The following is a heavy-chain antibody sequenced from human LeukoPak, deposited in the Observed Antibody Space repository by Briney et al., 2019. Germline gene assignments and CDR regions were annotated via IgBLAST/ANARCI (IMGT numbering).Heavy chain of an antibody. D-gene: IGHD2-2*01. V-gene: IGHV6-1*01. CDR1: GDSVSSNSAA. Sequence: SQTLSLTCAISGDSVSSNSAAWNWIRQSPPRGLEWLGRTYYRSKWYNDYAVSVKSRITINPDTSKNQFSLQLNSVTPEDTAVYYCARDLIVVVPAAAFDAYYYYGMDVWGQGTTVTVSS. CDR2: TYYRSKWYN. CDR3: ARDLIVVVPAAAFDAYYYYGMDV. J-gene: IGHJ6*02.